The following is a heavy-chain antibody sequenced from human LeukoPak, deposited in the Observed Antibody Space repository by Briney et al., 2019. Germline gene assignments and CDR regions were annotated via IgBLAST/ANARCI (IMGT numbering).Heavy chain of an antibody. CDR3: ARLGIAAAGRPFDY. J-gene: IGHJ4*02. CDR2: INWSGGST. CDR1: GCTFDDYG. D-gene: IGHD6-13*01. V-gene: IGHV3-20*04. Sequence: PGGALRLTCAACGCTFDDYGMSWFCQAPGKRLEWVSGINWSGGSTGYADSVYGRFTISRDNAKNSLDLQMNSLRAEDTALYYCARLGIAAAGRPFDYWGQGTLVTVSS.